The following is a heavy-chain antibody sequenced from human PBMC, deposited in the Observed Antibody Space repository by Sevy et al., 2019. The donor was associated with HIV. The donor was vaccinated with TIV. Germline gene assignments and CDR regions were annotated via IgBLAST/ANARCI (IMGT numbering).Heavy chain of an antibody. CDR2: ISSSSSTI. CDR3: ARDPACSSTSCYRYYYGMDV. J-gene: IGHJ6*02. Sequence: GGSLRLSCAVSGFTFTNAAMTWVRQAPGKGLEWVSYISSSSSTIYYADSVKGRFTISRDNAKNSLYLQMNSLRAEDTAVYYCARDPACSSTSCYRYYYGMDVWGQGTTVTVSS. CDR1: GFTFTNAA. V-gene: IGHV3-48*01. D-gene: IGHD2-2*01.